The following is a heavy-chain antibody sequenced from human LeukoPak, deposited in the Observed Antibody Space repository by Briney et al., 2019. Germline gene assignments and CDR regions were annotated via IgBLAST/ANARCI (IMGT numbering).Heavy chain of an antibody. CDR1: GYTFTGYY. D-gene: IGHD2-8*01. Sequence: GESLKVSCKASGYTFTGYYMHWVRQAPGQGLEWMGSINPDSGDTNYAQNLQGRVTMTRDTSINTAYLDLSRLRSDDTAVYYCAIMGDTFDIWGQGTKVTVSS. J-gene: IGHJ3*02. CDR2: INPDSGDT. CDR3: AIMGDTFDI. V-gene: IGHV1-2*02.